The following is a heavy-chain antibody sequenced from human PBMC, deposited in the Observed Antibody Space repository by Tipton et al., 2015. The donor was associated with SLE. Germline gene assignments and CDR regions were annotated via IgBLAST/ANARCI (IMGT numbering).Heavy chain of an antibody. CDR3: ARLGIAVAGPTDY. Sequence: LRLSCTVSGGSISSSSYYWGWIRQPPGKGLEWIGSIYYSGSTYYNPSLKSRVTISVDTPKNQFSLKLSSVTAADTAVYYCARLGIAVAGPTDYWGQGTLVTVSS. CDR1: GGSISSSSYY. D-gene: IGHD6-19*01. CDR2: IYYSGST. J-gene: IGHJ4*02. V-gene: IGHV4-39*07.